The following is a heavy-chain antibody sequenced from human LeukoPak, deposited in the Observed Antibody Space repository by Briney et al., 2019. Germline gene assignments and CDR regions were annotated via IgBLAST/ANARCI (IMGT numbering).Heavy chain of an antibody. V-gene: IGHV4-59*01. CDR1: GDSISSDY. J-gene: IGHJ4*02. D-gene: IGHD3-16*02. CDR3: ARVRDYVWGSYRLPLPTPFDY. CDR2: IYYTGST. Sequence: PSETLSLTCAVSGDSISSDYWSWVRQPPGKGLEWIGYIYYTGSTNYNPSLKSRVTISVDTSKNQFSLKLSSVTAADTAVYYCARVRDYVWGSYRLPLPTPFDYWGQGTLVTVSS.